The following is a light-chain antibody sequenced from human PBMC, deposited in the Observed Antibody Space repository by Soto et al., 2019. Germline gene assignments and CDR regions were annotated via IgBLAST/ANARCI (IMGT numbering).Light chain of an antibody. CDR1: QSISSW. CDR3: QHSRT. CDR2: KAS. Sequence: DIQMTQSPSTLSASVGDRVTITCRASQSISSWLAWYQQKPGKAPKLLIYKASSLESGVPSRFSGSGSGTEFTLTISSLQPDDFATYYCQHSRTFGQGNKVDIK. V-gene: IGKV1-5*03. J-gene: IGKJ1*01.